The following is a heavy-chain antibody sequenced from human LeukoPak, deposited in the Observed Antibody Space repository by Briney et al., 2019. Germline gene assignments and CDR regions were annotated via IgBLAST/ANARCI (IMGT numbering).Heavy chain of an antibody. CDR1: GGSISSYSYY. V-gene: IGHV4-39*01. CDR2: INYSGST. Sequence: SETLSLICTVSGGSISSYSYYWGWIRQPPGKGLEWIGSINYSGSTNYTPSLKTRVTISVDTSRDQFSLKMSSVTAADTAAYYCVTIMYDSSGYSYFDLWGQGTLVTVSS. CDR3: VTIMYDSSGYSYFDL. J-gene: IGHJ4*02. D-gene: IGHD3-22*01.